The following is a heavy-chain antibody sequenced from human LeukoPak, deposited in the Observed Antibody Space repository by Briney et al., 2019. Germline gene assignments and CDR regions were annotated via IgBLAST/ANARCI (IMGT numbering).Heavy chain of an antibody. J-gene: IGHJ2*01. V-gene: IGHV1-2*02. CDR1: GYTFTGYY. CDR2: INPNSGGT. Sequence: GASVKVSCKASGYTFTGYYMHWVRQAPGQGLEWMGWINPNSGGTNYAQKFQGRVTMTRDTSISTAYMELSRLRSDDTAVYYCARPKETYYYDSSGYGNWYFDFWGRGTLVTVSS. CDR3: ARPKETYYYDSSGYGNWYFDF. D-gene: IGHD3-22*01.